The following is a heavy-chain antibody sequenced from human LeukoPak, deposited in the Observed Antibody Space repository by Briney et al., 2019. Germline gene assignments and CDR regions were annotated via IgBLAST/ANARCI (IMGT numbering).Heavy chain of an antibody. CDR1: EFTFSTYG. Sequence: PGGSLRLSCAASEFTFSTYGMHWVRQAPGKGLEWVAFIRYDASNKYYADSVKGRFTISRDNSKNTLYLQMNSLRSEDTAVYYCARGCRDGYNYWYYYYYMDVWGKGTTVTISS. CDR3: ARGCRDGYNYWYYYYYMDV. V-gene: IGHV3-30*02. D-gene: IGHD5-24*01. J-gene: IGHJ6*03. CDR2: IRYDASNK.